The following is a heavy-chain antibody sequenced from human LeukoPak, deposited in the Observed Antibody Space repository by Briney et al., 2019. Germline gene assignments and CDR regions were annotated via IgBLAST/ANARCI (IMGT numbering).Heavy chain of an antibody. CDR2: IYYPGST. CDR1: GGSISNYY. Sequence: SETLSLTCTVSGGSISNYYWSWIRQPPGKGLEWIGYIYYPGSTNYNPSLKSRVAISVDASKNQFSLKLSSVTAADTAVYHCARAPAWNYGMDVWGQGTTVTVSS. D-gene: IGHD2-15*01. CDR3: ARAPAWNYGMDV. J-gene: IGHJ6*02. V-gene: IGHV4-59*01.